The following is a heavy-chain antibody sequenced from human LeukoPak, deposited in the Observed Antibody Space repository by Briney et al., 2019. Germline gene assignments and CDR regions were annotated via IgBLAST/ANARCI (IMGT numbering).Heavy chain of an antibody. CDR1: GGSISSSSYY. J-gene: IGHJ4*02. CDR2: IYYSVST. Sequence: SETLSLTCTVSGGSISSSSYYWGWIRQPPGKGLEWIGSIYYSVSTYYNPSLKSRVTISVDTSKNQFSLKLSSVTAADTAVYYCARSELLWFGGVNSGFDYWGQGTLVTVSS. CDR3: ARSELLWFGGVNSGFDY. V-gene: IGHV4-39*07. D-gene: IGHD3-10*01.